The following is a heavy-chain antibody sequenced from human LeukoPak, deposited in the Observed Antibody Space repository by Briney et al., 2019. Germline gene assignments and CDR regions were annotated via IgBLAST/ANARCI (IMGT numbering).Heavy chain of an antibody. CDR1: GFTFDDYT. CDR2: ISWDGGST. CDR3: VKDFATRPTGTWFDN. J-gene: IGHJ4*02. D-gene: IGHD5-24*01. Sequence: GGSLRLSCAASGFTFDDYTMHWVRQAPGKGLEWVSLISWDGGSTYYGDSVKGRFTIFRDNRKNSLYLQMNSLRVEDTAVYYCVKDFATRPTGTWFDNWGQGTLVTVSS. V-gene: IGHV3-43*01.